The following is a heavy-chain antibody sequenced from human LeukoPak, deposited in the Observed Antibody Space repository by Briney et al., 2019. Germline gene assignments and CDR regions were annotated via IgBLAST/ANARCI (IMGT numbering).Heavy chain of an antibody. CDR2: ISSSSSYI. V-gene: IGHV3-21*01. J-gene: IGHJ4*02. D-gene: IGHD5-24*01. Sequence: GGSLRLSCAASGFTFSSYSMNWVRQAPGKGLEWVSSISSSSSYIYYADSVKGRFTISGDNAKNSLYLQMNSLRAEDTAVYYCARDKGWLQSGIDYWGQGTLVTVSS. CDR1: GFTFSSYS. CDR3: ARDKGWLQSGIDY.